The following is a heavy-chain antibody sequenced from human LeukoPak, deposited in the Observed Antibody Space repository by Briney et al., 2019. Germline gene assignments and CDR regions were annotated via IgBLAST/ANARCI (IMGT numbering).Heavy chain of an antibody. J-gene: IGHJ4*02. Sequence: GGSLRLSCAPSGFTYSTYTMHWVRQAPGKGLEGVAVISYVGSNKYYADSVKGRFTISRDNSKNTLYLQRNSLRAEDTAVYYCARDGDCGGDCYYPHNWGQGTLVTLSS. D-gene: IGHD2-21*02. CDR1: GFTYSTYT. CDR2: ISYVGSNK. V-gene: IGHV3-30-3*01. CDR3: ARDGDCGGDCYYPHN.